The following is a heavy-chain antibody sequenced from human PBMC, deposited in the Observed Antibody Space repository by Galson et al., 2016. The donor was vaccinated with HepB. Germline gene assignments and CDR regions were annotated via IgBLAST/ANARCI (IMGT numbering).Heavy chain of an antibody. Sequence: SETLSLTCAVSNDSITSIYWWNWVRQTPGKGLEWIGEIYHSGTTNYNPSLKSRGTISIDKSKNQFSLKLTSVTAADTAVYYCARQRLRWFAYLDSWGQGALVTVSS. CDR3: ARQRLRWFAYLDS. CDR2: IYHSGTT. D-gene: IGHD4-23*01. V-gene: IGHV4-4*02. J-gene: IGHJ4*02. CDR1: NDSITSIYW.